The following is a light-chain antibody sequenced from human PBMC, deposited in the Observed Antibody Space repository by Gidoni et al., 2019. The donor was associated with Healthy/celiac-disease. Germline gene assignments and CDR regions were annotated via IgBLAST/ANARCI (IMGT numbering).Light chain of an antibody. CDR3: QQSYSTPYT. CDR2: AAS. CDR1: QSISSY. J-gene: IGKJ2*01. V-gene: IGKV1-39*01. Sequence: DVQMTQSPSSLSASVGDRVTITCRAIQSISSYLNWYQQKPGKAPKLLIYAASSLQSGVPSRFSGSGSGTDFTLTISSLQPEDFATYYFQQSYSTPYTFGQGTKLEIK.